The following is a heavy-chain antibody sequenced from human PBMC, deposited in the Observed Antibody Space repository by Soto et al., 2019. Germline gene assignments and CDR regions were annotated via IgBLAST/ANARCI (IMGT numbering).Heavy chain of an antibody. Sequence: QVQLHESGPRLVTPSETLALTCSLSGGSITNHYWSWIRQPPGKGLGFIGRIYPSGRSHYNPSLQSRVTMSIDTSKNQFYLKLNSVTAADTAMYYCARDYDVNTALDYWYFDLWGRGTLVTVSS. J-gene: IGHJ2*01. CDR2: IYPSGRS. CDR1: GGSITNHY. CDR3: ARDYDVNTALDYWYFDL. D-gene: IGHD5-18*01. V-gene: IGHV4-4*07.